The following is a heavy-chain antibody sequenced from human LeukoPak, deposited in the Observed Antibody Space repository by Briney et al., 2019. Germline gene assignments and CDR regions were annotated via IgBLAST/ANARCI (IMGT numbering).Heavy chain of an antibody. D-gene: IGHD3-16*01. V-gene: IGHV4-39*01. CDR2: LYFGGST. Sequence: PSETLSLTCTVSGDSLSSSSYYWGWIRQPPGKALEWIGSLYFGGSTYYNPSLKSRVTISVDTSPNRFSLKLTSVTAADTAVYYCARRGGGLRSPIDYWGQGTLVTVSS. CDR3: ARRGGGLRSPIDY. J-gene: IGHJ4*02. CDR1: GDSLSSSSYY.